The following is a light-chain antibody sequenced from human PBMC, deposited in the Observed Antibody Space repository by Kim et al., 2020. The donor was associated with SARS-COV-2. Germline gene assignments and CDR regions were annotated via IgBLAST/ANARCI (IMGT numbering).Light chain of an antibody. Sequence: SPGERATLSCRASQSVSSSYLAGYQQKPGQAPRLLSYGASSRATGIPDRFSGSGSGTDFTLTISRLEPEDFAVYYCQQYGSSPPTLGGGTKVDIK. J-gene: IGKJ4*01. CDR2: GAS. V-gene: IGKV3-20*01. CDR1: QSVSSSY. CDR3: QQYGSSPPT.